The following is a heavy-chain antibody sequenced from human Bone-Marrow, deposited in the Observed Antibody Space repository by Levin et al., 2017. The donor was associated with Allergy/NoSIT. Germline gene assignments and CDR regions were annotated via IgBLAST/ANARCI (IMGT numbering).Heavy chain of an antibody. CDR2: IYYSGNT. D-gene: IGHD5-24*01. CDR3: AREDGSTINY. CDR1: GGSISSGGYY. V-gene: IGHV4-31*03. Sequence: PSETLSLTCTVSGGSISSGGYYWSWIRQQPGKGLEWIGYIYYSGNTYYNPSLKSRVMISVDTSKNQFSLKVSSVTAADTAVYYCAREDGSTINYWGQGILVTVSS. J-gene: IGHJ4*02.